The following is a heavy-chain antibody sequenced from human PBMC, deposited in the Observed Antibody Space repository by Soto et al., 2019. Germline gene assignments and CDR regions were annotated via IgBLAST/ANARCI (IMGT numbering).Heavy chain of an antibody. V-gene: IGHV3-74*01. J-gene: IGHJ1*01. Sequence: EVQLVESGGALVQPGGSLRLSCEASGFTFRNYYMHWVRQAPGKGLMWVARIDSNGRNSVYADSVKGRFTVSRDNAKNTLCLQMESLTAEDTAVYYCAREQYTLNYAGYWGQGTQVTV. CDR2: IDSNGRNS. CDR3: AREQYTLNYAGY. CDR1: GFTFRNYY. D-gene: IGHD2-2*01.